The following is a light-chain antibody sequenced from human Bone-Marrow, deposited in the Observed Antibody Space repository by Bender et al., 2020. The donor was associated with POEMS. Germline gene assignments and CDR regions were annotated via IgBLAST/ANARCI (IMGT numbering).Light chain of an antibody. CDR3: CSYAGYYTV. Sequence: QSALTQPRSVSGSPGQSVTISCTGTSSDVGGFQYVSWYQQHPGKAPKVMIDAVSKRPSGVPDRFSGSKSGNTASLTISGLQAEDEADYYCCSYAGYYTVFGGGTELTVL. V-gene: IGLV2-11*01. CDR2: AVS. J-gene: IGLJ3*02. CDR1: SSDVGGFQY.